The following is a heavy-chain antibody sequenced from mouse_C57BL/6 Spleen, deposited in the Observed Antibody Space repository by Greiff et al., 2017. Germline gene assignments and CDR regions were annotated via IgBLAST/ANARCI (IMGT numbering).Heavy chain of an antibody. D-gene: IGHD1-1*01. J-gene: IGHJ2*01. CDR1: GFTFSSYA. V-gene: IGHV5-4*03. CDR3: AIGITPSFDY. Sequence: EVKLVESGGGLVKPGGSLKLSCAASGFTFSSYAMSWVRQTPEKRLEWVATISDGGSYPSYPDNVKGRFTISRDNAKNNLYLQMSHLKSEDTATYYCAIGITPSFDYWGQGTTLTVSS. CDR2: ISDGGSYP.